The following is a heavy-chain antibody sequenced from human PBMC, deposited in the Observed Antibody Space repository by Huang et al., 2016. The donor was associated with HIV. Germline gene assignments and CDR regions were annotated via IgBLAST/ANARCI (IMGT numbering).Heavy chain of an antibody. V-gene: IGHV3-74*01. CDR1: GFSISSYW. D-gene: IGHD3-22*01. J-gene: IGHJ4*02. Sequence: EVQLVESGGGLVQPGGSLRLSCAASGFSISSYWMHWVRQAPGKGLVWVPRINSDGSSTSDADSVKGRFTISRDNAKNTLYLQMNSLRAEDTAVYYCARDPRIQSWLNFFDYWGQGTLVSVSS. CDR3: ARDPRIQSWLNFFDY. CDR2: INSDGSST.